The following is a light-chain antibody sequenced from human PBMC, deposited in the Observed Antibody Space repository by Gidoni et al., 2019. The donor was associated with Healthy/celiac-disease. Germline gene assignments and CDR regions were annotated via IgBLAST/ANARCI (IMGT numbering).Light chain of an antibody. CDR3: KQYGSSLWT. V-gene: IGKV3-20*01. CDR1: QSVSSSY. CDR2: GAS. Sequence: EIVLTQSPGTLSLSPGERATLSCRASQSVSSSYLAWYQQKPGQAPRLLIDGASSRATGIPDRLSGSGSGTDFTLTISRLEPEDFAVYYCKQYGSSLWTFGQGTKVEIK. J-gene: IGKJ1*01.